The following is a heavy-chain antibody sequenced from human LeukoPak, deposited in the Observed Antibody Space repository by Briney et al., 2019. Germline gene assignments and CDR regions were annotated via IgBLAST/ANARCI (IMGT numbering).Heavy chain of an antibody. CDR2: IYYSGST. Sequence: PSETLSLTCTVSGGSISSYYWSWIRQPPGKGLEWIGYIYYSGSTNYNPSLKSRVTISVDTSKNQFPLKLSSVTAADTAVYYCARAIRILEGMDVWGQGTTVTVSS. CDR3: ARAIRILEGMDV. CDR1: GGSISSYY. J-gene: IGHJ6*02. V-gene: IGHV4-59*01. D-gene: IGHD3-9*01.